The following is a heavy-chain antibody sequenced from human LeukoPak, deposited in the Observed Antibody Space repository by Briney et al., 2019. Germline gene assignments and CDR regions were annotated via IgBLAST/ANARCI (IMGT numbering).Heavy chain of an antibody. CDR1: GGSISSGGYY. V-gene: IGHV4-61*09. J-gene: IGHJ4*02. Sequence: PSQTLSLTCTVSGGSISSGGYYWSWIRQPAGKGLEWIGHIYSSGSTNYNPSLKSRVTMSIDTSENQFSLKLSSVTAADTAVYYCARSDLVVIPFDYWGQGTLVTVSS. D-gene: IGHD4-23*01. CDR2: IYSSGST. CDR3: ARSDLVVIPFDY.